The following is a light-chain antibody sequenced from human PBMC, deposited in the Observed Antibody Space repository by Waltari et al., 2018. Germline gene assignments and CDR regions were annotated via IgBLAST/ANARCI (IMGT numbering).Light chain of an antibody. J-gene: IGLJ3*02. Sequence: QSVLTQPPSVSGAPGQRVTISCTGSSSNIGAGYDFHWYQQLPGTAPKLLIYGNSNRPSGVPDRFSGSKSGTSASLAITGLQAEDEADYYCQSYDSSLSGYWVFGGGTKLTVL. CDR1: SSNIGAGYD. CDR2: GNS. CDR3: QSYDSSLSGYWV. V-gene: IGLV1-40*01.